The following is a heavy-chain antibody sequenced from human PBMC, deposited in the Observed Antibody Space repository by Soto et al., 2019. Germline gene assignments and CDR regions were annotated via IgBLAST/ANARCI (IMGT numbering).Heavy chain of an antibody. V-gene: IGHV4-30-2*01. CDR1: GGSISSDAYS. CDR2: MSHRGIP. J-gene: IGHJ6*02. Sequence: SETLSLTCAVSGGSISSDAYSWSWIWQPPGKGLEWVGYMSHRGIPYYNPSLKSRVTISVDRSKNQFSLKLTSVTAADTAVYYCARAPYSTNYYYYGIDVWGQGTTVTVSS. CDR3: ARAPYSTNYYYYGIDV. D-gene: IGHD2-2*01.